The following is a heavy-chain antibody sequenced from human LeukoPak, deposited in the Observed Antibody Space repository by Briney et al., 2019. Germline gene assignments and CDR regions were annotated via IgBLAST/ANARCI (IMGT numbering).Heavy chain of an antibody. CDR3: AKRASPPYYCDD. CDR1: GFTFSSYA. CDR2: ISTSGGST. Sequence: GGSLRLSCAASGFTFSSYAMSWVRQAPGKGLEWVSAISTSGGSTYYADSVKGRFTISRDNSKNTLYLQMNSLSAEDTAVYYCAKRASPPYYCDDWGQGTLVTVSS. V-gene: IGHV3-23*01. J-gene: IGHJ4*02.